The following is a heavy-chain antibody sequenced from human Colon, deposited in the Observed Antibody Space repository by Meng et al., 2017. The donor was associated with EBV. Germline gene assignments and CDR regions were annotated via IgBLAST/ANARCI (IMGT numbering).Heavy chain of an antibody. J-gene: IGHJ4*02. D-gene: IGHD1-26*01. CDR3: ARTQGAINI. Sequence: AQLLESGGGLVQPGGSLRRACVASGLTFSNYWMHWVRQAPGKGLVWVSRINADGRSTDYADSVKGRFTISRDNAKNTLYLQMNSLKVEDTAVYYCARTQGAINIWGQGTLVTVSS. CDR1: GLTFSNYW. CDR2: INADGRST. V-gene: IGHV3-74*01.